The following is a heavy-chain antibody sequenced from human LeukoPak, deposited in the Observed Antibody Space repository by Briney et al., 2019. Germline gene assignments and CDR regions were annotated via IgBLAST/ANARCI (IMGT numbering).Heavy chain of an antibody. CDR3: ARDLGGSYDEGAFDI. D-gene: IGHD1-26*01. Sequence: GGSLRLSCAASGFTVSSNYMSWVRQAPGKGLEWVSVIYSGGSTYYADSVKGRFTISRDNSKNTLYLQMNSLRAEGTAVYYCARDLGGSYDEGAFDIWGQGTMVTVSS. J-gene: IGHJ3*02. CDR2: IYSGGST. CDR1: GFTVSSNY. V-gene: IGHV3-66*02.